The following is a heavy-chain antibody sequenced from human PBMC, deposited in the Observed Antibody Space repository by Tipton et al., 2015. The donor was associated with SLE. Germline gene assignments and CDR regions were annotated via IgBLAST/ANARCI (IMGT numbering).Heavy chain of an antibody. V-gene: IGHV4-59*11. CDR3: AREERNGHLNYLDF. Sequence: TLSLTCTVSGGSISSHYWSWIRQPPGKGLEWIGSIHYSVGTYYNPSLKSRVTISVDTSRNHFSLKLSSVTAADTAVYFCAREERNGHLNYLDFWGQGTLVPVSS. CDR1: GGSISSHY. CDR2: IHYSVGT. J-gene: IGHJ4*02. D-gene: IGHD2-8*01.